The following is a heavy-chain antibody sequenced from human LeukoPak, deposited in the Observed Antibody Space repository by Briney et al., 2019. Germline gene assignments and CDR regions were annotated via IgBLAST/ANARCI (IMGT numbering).Heavy chain of an antibody. CDR1: GGSISSYY. Sequence: SETLSLTCTVSGGSISSYYWSWIRQPPGKGLEWIGYIYYSGSTNYNPSLKSRVTISVDTSKSQFSLKLSSVTAADTAVYYCARGLYSYGRYFDYWGQGTLVTVSS. J-gene: IGHJ4*02. V-gene: IGHV4-59*08. CDR2: IYYSGST. D-gene: IGHD5-18*01. CDR3: ARGLYSYGRYFDY.